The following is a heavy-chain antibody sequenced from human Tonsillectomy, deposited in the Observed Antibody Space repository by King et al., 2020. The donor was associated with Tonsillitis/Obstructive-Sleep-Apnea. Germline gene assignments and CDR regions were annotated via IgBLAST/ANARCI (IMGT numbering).Heavy chain of an antibody. J-gene: IGHJ5*02. D-gene: IGHD2-2*02. CDR3: ARDWGRYCSSTSCYTANNWFDP. CDR1: GYTFTGYY. Sequence: QLVQSGAEVKKPGASVKVSCKASGYTFTGYYMHWVRQAPGQGLEWMGWINPNSGGTNYAQKFQGRVTMTRDTSISTAYMELSRLRSDDTAVYYCARDWGRYCSSTSCYTANNWFDPWGQGTLVTVSS. V-gene: IGHV1-2*02. CDR2: INPNSGGT.